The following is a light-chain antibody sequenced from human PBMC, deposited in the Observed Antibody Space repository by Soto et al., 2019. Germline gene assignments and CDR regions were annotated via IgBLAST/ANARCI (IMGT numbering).Light chain of an antibody. V-gene: IGLV2-23*02. CDR1: RSDVVIYNL. Sequence: QSALTQPASVSGSPGQSITISCTGTRSDVVIYNLVSWYQQHPGQAPKLMISEVSKRPSGISSRFSGSKSGNTASLTISGLQAEDEADYYCCSFAGTNNPYVFGTGTQLTVL. CDR3: CSFAGTNNPYV. J-gene: IGLJ1*01. CDR2: EVS.